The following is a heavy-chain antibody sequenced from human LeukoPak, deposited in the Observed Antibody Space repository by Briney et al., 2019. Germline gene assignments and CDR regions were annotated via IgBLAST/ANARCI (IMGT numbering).Heavy chain of an antibody. J-gene: IGHJ4*02. Sequence: GGSLTLSCPASGFTFSSYEMNWVRPAPGKGLEWVSYISRSGSNIYYADSAKARFTISRDNAKNSLYVQMNSLRAEDTAVYYCARGLLAAAAGYWGQGTLVTVSS. CDR2: ISRSGSNI. CDR1: GFTFSSYE. D-gene: IGHD6-13*01. CDR3: ARGLLAAAAGY. V-gene: IGHV3-48*03.